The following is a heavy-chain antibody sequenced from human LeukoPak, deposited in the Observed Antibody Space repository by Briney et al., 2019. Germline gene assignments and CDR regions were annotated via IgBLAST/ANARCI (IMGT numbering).Heavy chain of an antibody. CDR1: GGSFSGYY. J-gene: IGHJ4*02. CDR2: IYYSGST. CDR3: ARASYSSGWYVGY. D-gene: IGHD6-19*01. V-gene: IGHV4-34*01. Sequence: SETLSLTCAVYGGSFSGYYWSWIRQPPGKGLEWIGSIYYSGSTYYNPSLKSRVTISVDTSKNQFSLKLSSVTAADTAVYYCARASYSSGWYVGYWGQGTLVTVSS.